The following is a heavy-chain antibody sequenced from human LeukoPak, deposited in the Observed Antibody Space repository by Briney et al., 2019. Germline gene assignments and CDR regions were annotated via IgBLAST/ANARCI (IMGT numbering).Heavy chain of an antibody. CDR1: GYTFTAYY. CDR2: INPNTGGT. D-gene: IGHD1-1*01. J-gene: IGHJ4*02. CDR3: AREGAPQLSSYFDH. Sequence: ASVKVSCKASGYTFTAYYIHWVRQAPGQGLEWMGWINPNTGGTNFAQRFQGRVTMTRDTSINAAYMELSSLRSDDTAMYYCAREGAPQLSSYFDHWGQGTLVTVSS. V-gene: IGHV1-2*02.